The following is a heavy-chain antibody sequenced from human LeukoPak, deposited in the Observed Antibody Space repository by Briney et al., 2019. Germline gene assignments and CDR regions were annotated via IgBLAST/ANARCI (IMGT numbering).Heavy chain of an antibody. J-gene: IGHJ5*02. D-gene: IGHD2-15*01. CDR2: ISSSSSYI. CDR1: GFTFSSHS. Sequence: PGGSLRLSCAASGFTFSSHSMNWVRRAPGKGLEWVSSISSSSSYINYADSVKGRFIISRDDAKNSLYLQLNSLRAEDTAVYYCARWGVVVSSTLWFDPWGQGTLVTVSS. V-gene: IGHV3-21*01. CDR3: ARWGVVVSSTLWFDP.